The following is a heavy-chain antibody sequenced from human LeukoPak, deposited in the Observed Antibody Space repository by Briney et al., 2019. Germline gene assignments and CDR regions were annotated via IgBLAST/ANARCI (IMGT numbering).Heavy chain of an antibody. D-gene: IGHD2-2*03. V-gene: IGHV1-69*13. Sequence: GASVKVSCKASGGTFSSYAISWVRQAPGQGLEWMGGIIPIFGTANYAQKFQGRVTITADESTSTAYMELSSLRSEDTAVYYCARERAGYCSSPSPGYCGMDVWGQGTTVTVSS. CDR2: IIPIFGTA. J-gene: IGHJ6*02. CDR3: ARERAGYCSSPSPGYCGMDV. CDR1: GGTFSSYA.